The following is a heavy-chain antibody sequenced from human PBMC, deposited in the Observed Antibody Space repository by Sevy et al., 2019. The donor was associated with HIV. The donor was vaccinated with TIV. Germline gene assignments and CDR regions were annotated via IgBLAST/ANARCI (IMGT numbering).Heavy chain of an antibody. CDR2: IYYSGSN. D-gene: IGHD3-22*01. V-gene: IGHV4-30-4*01. CDR3: ARGTYYYDSSGYFALDYFDY. Sequence: SETLSLTCTVSGGSISSGDYYWSWIRQPPGKGLEWIGYIYYSGSNYYNPSLKSRVTISVDTSKNQFSLKLSSVTAADTAVYYCARGTYYYDSSGYFALDYFDYWGQGTLVTVSS. J-gene: IGHJ4*02. CDR1: GGSISSGDYY.